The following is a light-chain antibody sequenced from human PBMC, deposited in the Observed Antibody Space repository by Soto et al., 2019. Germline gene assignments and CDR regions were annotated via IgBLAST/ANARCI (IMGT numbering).Light chain of an antibody. CDR1: QTVRNNY. J-gene: IGKJ4*01. Sequence: IVIAQAPGTLSLSPGGRATLPCRASQTVRNNYLAWYQQKPGQAPRLLIYDASSRATGIPDRFSGGGSGTDFTLTISRLEPEDFALYFCQHRSSWPPTFGGGTKVDIK. CDR3: QHRSSWPPT. CDR2: DAS. V-gene: IGKV3D-20*02.